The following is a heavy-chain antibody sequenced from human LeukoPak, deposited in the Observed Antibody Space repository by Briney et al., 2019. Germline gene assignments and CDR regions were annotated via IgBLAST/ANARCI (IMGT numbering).Heavy chain of an antibody. J-gene: IGHJ5*02. Sequence: GGSLRLSCVGSGLTLGFNNYYMNWVRQAPGRGPEWISYISGSSSTMKYADSVKGRFTISRDNARNSLYLQMNSLRAEDTAVYYCAYDFWSGYYGYNWFDPWGQGTLVTVSS. V-gene: IGHV3-48*01. D-gene: IGHD3-3*01. CDR1: GLTLGFNNYY. CDR2: ISGSSSTM. CDR3: AYDFWSGYYGYNWFDP.